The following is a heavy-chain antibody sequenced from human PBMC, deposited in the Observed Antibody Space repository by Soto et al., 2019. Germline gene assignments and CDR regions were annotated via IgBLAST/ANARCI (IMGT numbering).Heavy chain of an antibody. CDR3: ARQYSGAYYKY. D-gene: IGHD1-26*01. CDR2: INIYNGDT. Sequence: ASVKVSCKASGYPFTTYGINWVRQAPGQGLEWMGWINIYNGDTNYAEKVQGRVTMSTATSTTTAYMELRSLRSDDTAVYYCARQYSGAYYKYWGQGTRVTVAS. V-gene: IGHV1-18*04. J-gene: IGHJ4*02. CDR1: GYPFTTYG.